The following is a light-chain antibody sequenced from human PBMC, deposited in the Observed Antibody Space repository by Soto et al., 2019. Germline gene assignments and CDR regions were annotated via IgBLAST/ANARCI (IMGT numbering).Light chain of an antibody. CDR2: SND. CDR1: GSNIGSHT. Sequence: QSVLTQPPSASGTPGQRVTISCSGSGSNIGSHTVSWYQQLPGTAPNLLIYSNDQRPSGVPDRFSGSKSGTSASLAISGLQSEDEADYYCQSYDNSLSASLFGGGTKLTVL. J-gene: IGLJ3*02. V-gene: IGLV1-44*01. CDR3: QSYDNSLSASL.